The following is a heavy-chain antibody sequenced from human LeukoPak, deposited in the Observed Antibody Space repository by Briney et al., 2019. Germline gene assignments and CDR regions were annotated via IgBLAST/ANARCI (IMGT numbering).Heavy chain of an antibody. V-gene: IGHV3-23*01. D-gene: IGHD1-26*01. CDR2: IRDSGSST. CDR3: AKYGPQDSGSSHFDY. CDR1: GFTFSSYA. Sequence: GGPLRLSCAASGFTFSSYAMSWVRQAPGKGLEWVSAIRDSGSSTHYADSVKGRFTTSRDNSRNTLFLQMNSLRAEDTAIYYCAKYGPQDSGSSHFDYWGQGALVTVSS. J-gene: IGHJ4*02.